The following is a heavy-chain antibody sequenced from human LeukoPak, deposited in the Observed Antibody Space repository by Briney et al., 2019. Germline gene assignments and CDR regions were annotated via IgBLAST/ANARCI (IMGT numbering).Heavy chain of an antibody. CDR1: GGSISSYY. V-gene: IGHV4-59*12. J-gene: IGHJ6*02. CDR2: IYYSGST. Sequence: SETLSLTCTVSGGSISSYYWSWIRQPPGKGLEWIGYIYYSGSTNYNPSLKSRVTISVDTSKNQFSLKLSSVTAADTAVYYCAGPKRYCSGGSCYPRSYYYYGMDVWGQGTTVTVSS. CDR3: AGPKRYCSGGSCYPRSYYYYGMDV. D-gene: IGHD2-15*01.